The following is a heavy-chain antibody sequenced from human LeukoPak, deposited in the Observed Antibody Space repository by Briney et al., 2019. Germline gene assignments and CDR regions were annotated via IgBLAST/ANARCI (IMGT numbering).Heavy chain of an antibody. V-gene: IGHV4-59*01. CDR3: ARSALGFCSGGTCPYYFDH. CDR2: MDYSGST. J-gene: IGHJ4*02. Sequence: SETLSLTCTVSGGSIDNYYWSWVRQPLGKGLEWIAYMDYSGSTRYNPSLQSRVSISVDTSKNQFSLRLSSVTAADSAVYYCARSALGFCSGGTCPYYFDHWGQGNLVTVSS. CDR1: GGSIDNYY. D-gene: IGHD2-15*01.